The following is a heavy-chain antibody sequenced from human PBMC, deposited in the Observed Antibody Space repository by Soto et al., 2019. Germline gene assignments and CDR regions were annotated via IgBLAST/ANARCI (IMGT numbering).Heavy chain of an antibody. CDR2: FDPEDGET. Sequence: GASVKVSCKVSGYTLTELSMHWVRQAPGKGLEWMGGFDPEDGETIYAQKFQGRVTMTEDTSTDTAYMELSSLRSEDTAVYYCATVRPYCSGGSCPHDAFDIWGQGKMVTVSS. D-gene: IGHD2-15*01. J-gene: IGHJ3*02. CDR3: ATVRPYCSGGSCPHDAFDI. V-gene: IGHV1-24*01. CDR1: GYTLTELS.